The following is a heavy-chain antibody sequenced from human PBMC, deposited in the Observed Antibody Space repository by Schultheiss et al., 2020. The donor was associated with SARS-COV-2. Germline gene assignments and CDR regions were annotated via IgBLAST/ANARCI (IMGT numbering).Heavy chain of an antibody. V-gene: IGHV2-5*01. CDR2: IYWNDDK. CDR1: GGSISSGGYY. Sequence: TLSLTCTVSGGSISSGGYYWSWIRQHPGKGLEWLALIYWNDDKRYSSSLKSRLTIIKDTSKNQVVLRMTSVDPVDTATYYCAHRLDSSDAFDIWGQGTMVTVSS. CDR3: AHRLDSSDAFDI. D-gene: IGHD3-3*01. J-gene: IGHJ3*02.